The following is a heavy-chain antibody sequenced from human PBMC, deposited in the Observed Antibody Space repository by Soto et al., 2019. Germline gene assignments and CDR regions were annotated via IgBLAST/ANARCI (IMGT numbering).Heavy chain of an antibody. CDR1: GFTFTSSA. J-gene: IGHJ4*02. V-gene: IGHV1-58*01. D-gene: IGHD2-15*01. Sequence: QMQLVQSGPEVKKPGTSVKVSCKASGFTFTSSAVQWVRQARGQRLEWIGWIVVGSGNTNYAQKFQERVTITRDMSTSTAYMEMSSLRSEDTAVYYCAAAYCSGGSCYLFDFGYWGQGTLVTVSS. CDR2: IVVGSGNT. CDR3: AAAYCSGGSCYLFDFGY.